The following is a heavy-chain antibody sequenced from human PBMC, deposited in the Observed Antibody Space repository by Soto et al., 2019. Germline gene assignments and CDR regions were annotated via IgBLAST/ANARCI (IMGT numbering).Heavy chain of an antibody. V-gene: IGHV3-30*18. CDR2: ISYDGSNK. J-gene: IGHJ4*02. CDR3: VKDHNDDGVPPRTYFLDF. D-gene: IGHD4-17*01. Sequence: KGLEWVAVISYDGSNKYYADSVEGRFTISRDNSKNTLYLQMNSLRAEDTAVYYCVKDHNDDGVPPRTYFLDFWVQGTLVTGSS.